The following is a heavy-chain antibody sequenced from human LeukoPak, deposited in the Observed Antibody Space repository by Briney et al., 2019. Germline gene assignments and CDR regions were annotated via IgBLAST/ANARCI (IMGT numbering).Heavy chain of an antibody. CDR2: INHSGST. J-gene: IGHJ4*02. D-gene: IGHD3-10*01. CDR1: GGSFSGYY. V-gene: IGHV4-34*01. CDR3: ARARLHHTYGSGTSFDY. Sequence: SETLSLTCAVYGGSFSGYYWSWIRQPPGKGLEWIGEINHSGSTNYNPPLKSRVTISVDTSKNQFSLQLNSVTPEDTAVYYCARARLHHTYGSGTSFDYWGQGTLVTVSS.